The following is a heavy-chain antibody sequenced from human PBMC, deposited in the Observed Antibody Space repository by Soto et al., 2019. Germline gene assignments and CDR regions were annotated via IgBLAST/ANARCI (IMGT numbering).Heavy chain of an antibody. CDR1: GFTLSSYS. V-gene: IGHV3-21*01. J-gene: IGHJ4*02. CDR3: ARGGDSSGSWPRY. D-gene: IGHD3-22*01. CDR2: VSSSSSYI. Sequence: EVQLVQSGGGLVKPGGSLRLSCAASGFTLSSYSMKWVRQAPGKGLEWVSSVSSSSSYIYYADSLKGRFTISRDNAKNSLYLQMNSLRVEDTAVYYCARGGDSSGSWPRYWGQGTLVTVSS.